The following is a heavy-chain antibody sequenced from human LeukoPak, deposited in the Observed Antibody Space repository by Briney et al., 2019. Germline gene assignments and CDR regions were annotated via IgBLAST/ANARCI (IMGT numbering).Heavy chain of an antibody. CDR1: GFTFSSYS. V-gene: IGHV3-21*01. Sequence: GGSLRLSCAASGFTFSSYSMNWVRQAPGKGLEWVSSISSSSSYIYYADSVKGRFTISRDNAKNSLYLQMSSLRAEDTAAYYCARGRWGSGYYFDYWGQGTLVTVSS. D-gene: IGHD6-25*01. CDR3: ARGRWGSGYYFDY. CDR2: ISSSSSYI. J-gene: IGHJ4*02.